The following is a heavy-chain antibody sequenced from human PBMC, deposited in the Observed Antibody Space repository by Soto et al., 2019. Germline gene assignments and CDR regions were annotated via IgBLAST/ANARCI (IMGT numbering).Heavy chain of an antibody. J-gene: IGHJ4*02. V-gene: IGHV1-2*04. CDR3: ARSRSVGSYYTFLDY. CDR1: GYIFSGYY. CDR2: INPNSGGP. Sequence: AASVKVSCKASGYIFSGYYMHWVRQAPGQGLEWMGWINPNSGGPNLSRKFQGWVTMTSDTSISTAYMELSRLKSDDTAVYFCARSRSVGSYYTFLDYWGQGTLVTVSS. D-gene: IGHD1-26*01.